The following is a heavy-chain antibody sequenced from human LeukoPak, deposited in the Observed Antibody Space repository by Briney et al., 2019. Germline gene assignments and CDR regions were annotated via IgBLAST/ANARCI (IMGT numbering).Heavy chain of an antibody. CDR3: ARAYYYYYYMDV. Sequence: PSETLSLTCTVPGGSISSYYWSWLRQPPGKGLEWIGYIYYSGSTNYNPSLKSRVTISVDTSKNQFSLKLSSVTAADTAVYYCARAYYYYYYMDVWGKGTTVTVSS. V-gene: IGHV4-59*01. J-gene: IGHJ6*03. CDR1: GGSISSYY. CDR2: IYYSGST.